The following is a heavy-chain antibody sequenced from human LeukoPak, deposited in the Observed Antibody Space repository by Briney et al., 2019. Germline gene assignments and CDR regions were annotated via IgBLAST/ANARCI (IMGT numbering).Heavy chain of an antibody. J-gene: IGHJ3*02. Sequence: SETLSLTCTVSGCSISSYYWSWIRQPPGKGLEWIGYIYYSGSTNYNPSLKSRVTISVDTSKNQFSLKLSSVTAADTAVYYCACLTTADAFDIWGQGTMVTVSS. CDR3: ACLTTADAFDI. D-gene: IGHD3-22*01. CDR2: IYYSGST. CDR1: GCSISSYY. V-gene: IGHV4-59*01.